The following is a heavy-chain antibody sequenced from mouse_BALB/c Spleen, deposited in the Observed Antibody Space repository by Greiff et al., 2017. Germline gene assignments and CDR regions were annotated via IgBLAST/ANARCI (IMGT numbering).Heavy chain of an antibody. D-gene: IGHD1-1*01. J-gene: IGHJ2*01. CDR2: ISYSGST. V-gene: IGHV3-2*02. CDR1: GYSITSDYA. Sequence: EVQLQQSGPGLVKPSQSLSLTCTVTGYSITSDYAWNWIRQFPGNKLEWMGYISYSGSTSYNPSLKSRISITRDTSKNQFFLQLNSVTTEDTATYYCARSGDYGSSYDYFDYWGQGTTLTVSS. CDR3: ARSGDYGSSYDYFDY.